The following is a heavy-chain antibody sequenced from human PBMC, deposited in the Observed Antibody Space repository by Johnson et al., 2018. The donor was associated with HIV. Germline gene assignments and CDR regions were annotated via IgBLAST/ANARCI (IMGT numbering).Heavy chain of an antibody. V-gene: IGHV3-30*02. CDR3: ARSKDCSGGSCPDAFDI. CDR2: IRFDGNNK. CDR1: GFTFSSYG. D-gene: IGHD2-15*01. Sequence: QMQLVESGGGVVRPGGSLRLSCAASGFTFSSYGMHWVRQAPGKGLEWVSFIRFDGNNKYYADSVKGRFTISRDNAKNSLYVQMNSLRVEDTAVYYCARSKDCSGGSCPDAFDIWGQGTMVIVSS. J-gene: IGHJ3*02.